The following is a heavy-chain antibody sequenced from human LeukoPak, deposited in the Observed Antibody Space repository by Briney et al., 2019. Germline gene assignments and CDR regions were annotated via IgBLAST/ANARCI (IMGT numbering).Heavy chain of an antibody. D-gene: IGHD2-15*01. J-gene: IGHJ2*01. CDR1: GFTFRNYV. CDR3: ARDRAAPTWYFDL. V-gene: IGHV3-48*01. CDR2: ISSGSGTI. Sequence: GGSLRLSCAASGFTFRNYVIHWVRQAPGKGLEWISYISSGSGTIYYADSVKGRFTISRDNGKNSLYLQMSSLRVEDTAVYYCARDRAAPTWYFDLWGRGTLVTVSS.